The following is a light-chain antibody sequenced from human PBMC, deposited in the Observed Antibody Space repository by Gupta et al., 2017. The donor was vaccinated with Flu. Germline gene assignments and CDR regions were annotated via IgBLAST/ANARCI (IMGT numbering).Light chain of an antibody. J-gene: IGLJ2*01. CDR1: NGNSDFI. CDR2: IGDSGKY. V-gene: IGLV4-60*03. Sequence: TSTLTNGNSDFIGTWYQRQPGKAPRAGKKIGDSGKYTKGSGVPDRFSGSVSGADRDLTIASVQAEDEADYYCETVYTYTRTRVFGGGTSLTV. CDR3: ETVYTYTRTRV.